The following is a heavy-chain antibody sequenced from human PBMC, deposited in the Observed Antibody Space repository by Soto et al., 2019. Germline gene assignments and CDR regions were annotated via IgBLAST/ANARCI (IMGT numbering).Heavy chain of an antibody. Sequence: QVQLVQSGAEVKKPGASVKVSCKASGYTFTTYDISWVRQAPGQGLEWMGRISTYNGNTNYPQSLQGRLTMTTDTSKTTNYMELRSMRSEDTAVYYCARDPCHVLMVNAPDRYGMDVWGQGTTVTVSS. CDR2: ISTYNGNT. V-gene: IGHV1-18*01. CDR1: GYTFTTYD. CDR3: ARDPCHVLMVNAPDRYGMDV. D-gene: IGHD2-8*01. J-gene: IGHJ6*02.